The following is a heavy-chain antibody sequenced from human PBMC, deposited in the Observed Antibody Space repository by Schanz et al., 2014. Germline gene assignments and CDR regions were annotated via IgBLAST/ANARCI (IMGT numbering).Heavy chain of an antibody. J-gene: IGHJ4*02. Sequence: EVQLVEYGGGLVQPGESLRLSCAASGFTFSAYWMAWVRQAPGKGLEWVAAINQAASVQYYVDSVKGRFTISRDNAKNSLYLQLNSLTAEDTAVYYCARGTCSSSTCYIIYFDYWGQGTRVTVS. CDR1: GFTFSAYW. CDR2: INQAASVQ. V-gene: IGHV3-7*01. CDR3: ARGTCSSSTCYIIYFDY. D-gene: IGHD2-2*02.